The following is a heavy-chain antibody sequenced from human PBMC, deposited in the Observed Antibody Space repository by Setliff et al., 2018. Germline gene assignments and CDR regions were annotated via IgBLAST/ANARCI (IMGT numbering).Heavy chain of an antibody. CDR2: INPNSGGT. J-gene: IGHJ4*02. CDR3: ARRPYDSSGYFNY. D-gene: IGHD3-22*01. V-gene: IGHV1-2*06. CDR1: GYTFTGYY. Sequence: GASVKVSCKASGYTFTGYYMHWVRQAPGQGLEWMGRINPNSGGTNYAQKFQGRVTMTRDTSISTAYMELSRLTSEDTAVYYCARRPYDSSGYFNYWGQGTLVTVSS.